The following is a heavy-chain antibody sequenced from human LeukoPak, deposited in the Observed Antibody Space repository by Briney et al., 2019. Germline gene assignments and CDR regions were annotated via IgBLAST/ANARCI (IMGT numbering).Heavy chain of an antibody. CDR1: GGSIRTYY. Sequence: PSETLSLTCTVSGGSIRTYYWSWIRQPPGKRLEWIGYIYHSGSTTYNPSLKSRVTISVDTSKNQFSLKLSSVTAADTAVYYCARTITYSSSWPFDSWGQGTLVTVSS. CDR3: ARTITYSSSWPFDS. CDR2: IYHSGST. J-gene: IGHJ4*02. D-gene: IGHD6-13*01. V-gene: IGHV4-59*01.